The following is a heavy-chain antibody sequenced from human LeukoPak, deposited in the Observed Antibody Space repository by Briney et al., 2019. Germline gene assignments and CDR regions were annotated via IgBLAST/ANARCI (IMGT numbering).Heavy chain of an antibody. D-gene: IGHD6-19*01. CDR2: ISSSGSTI. Sequence: GGSLRLSCAASGFSFSTYGMHWVRQAPAKGLEWLSSISSSGSTIYYADSVKGRFTISRDNAKNSLYLQMNSLRAEDTAVYYCARDESSGWYRRGAFDIWGQGTMVTVSS. CDR3: ARDESSGWYRRGAFDI. J-gene: IGHJ3*02. CDR1: GFSFSTYG. V-gene: IGHV3-48*04.